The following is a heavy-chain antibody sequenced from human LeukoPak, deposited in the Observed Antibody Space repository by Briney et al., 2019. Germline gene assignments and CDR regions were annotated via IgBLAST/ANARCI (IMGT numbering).Heavy chain of an antibody. CDR3: AAESYYYGGNSSLLGY. D-gene: IGHD4-23*01. J-gene: IGHJ4*02. CDR1: VFTFTSSA. CDR2: IVVGSGNT. V-gene: IGHV1-58*02. Sequence: SVKVSCTASVFTFTSSAMQWVRQARGQRLEWIGWIVVGSGNTNYAQKFQERVTITRDMSTSTAYMELSSLRSEDTAVYYCAAESYYYGGNSSLLGYWGQGTLVTVSS.